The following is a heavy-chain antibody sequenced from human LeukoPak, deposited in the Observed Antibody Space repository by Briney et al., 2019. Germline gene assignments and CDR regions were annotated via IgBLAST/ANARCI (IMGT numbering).Heavy chain of an antibody. CDR2: INHSGST. J-gene: IGHJ5*02. Sequence: PSETLSLTCAVYGGSFSGYYWSWIRQPPGKGLEWIGEINHSGSTNYNPSLKSRVTISVDTSKNQFSLKLSSVTAADTAVYYCARLQGYCSSTSCYPYNWFDPWGQGTLVTVSS. CDR3: ARLQGYCSSTSCYPYNWFDP. D-gene: IGHD2-2*01. V-gene: IGHV4-34*01. CDR1: GGSFSGYY.